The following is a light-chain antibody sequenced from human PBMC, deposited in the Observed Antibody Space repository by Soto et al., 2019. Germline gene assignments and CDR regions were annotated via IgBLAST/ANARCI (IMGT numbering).Light chain of an antibody. CDR3: CSYAGSSRV. V-gene: IGLV2-23*01. Sequence: QSALTQPASVSGSPGQSITISCTGTSSDVGSYNLVSWYQQHSGKAPKLMIYEGSKRPSGVSNRFSGSKSGNTASLTISGLQAEDEADYYCCSYAGSSRVFGGWTQLTVL. CDR1: SSDVGSYNL. CDR2: EGS. J-gene: IGLJ3*02.